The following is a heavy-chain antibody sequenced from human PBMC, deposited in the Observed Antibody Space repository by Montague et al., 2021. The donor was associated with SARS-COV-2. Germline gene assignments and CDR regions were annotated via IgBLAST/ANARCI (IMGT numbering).Heavy chain of an antibody. V-gene: IGHV4-39*01. CDR3: ARLLLELPGDY. CDR1: GGSISGSNYE. Sequence: SETLSLTCTVSGGSISGSNYEWAWIRQPPGKGLEWIGSIYYSGSTYDNPSLKSRVSISVGTSKNQFSLKLNSVTAADTAVYYCARLLLELPGDYWGQGTLVTVSS. J-gene: IGHJ4*02. CDR2: IYYSGST. D-gene: IGHD1-7*01.